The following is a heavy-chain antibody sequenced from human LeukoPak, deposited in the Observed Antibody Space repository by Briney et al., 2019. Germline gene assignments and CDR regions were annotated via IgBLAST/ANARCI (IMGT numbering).Heavy chain of an antibody. J-gene: IGHJ4*02. CDR2: IRLDGTNK. V-gene: IGHV3-30*02. CDR3: VKDKMVYERYYFEY. D-gene: IGHD2-8*01. CDR1: GFTFSNYG. Sequence: GGSLRLSCAVSGFTFSNYGVHWVRQAPGKGLEWVAFIRLDGTNKYYADSVKGRFTIYRDNSKNTLFLQMNSLRPEDTALYYCVKDKMVYERYYFEYWGQGTLVTVSS.